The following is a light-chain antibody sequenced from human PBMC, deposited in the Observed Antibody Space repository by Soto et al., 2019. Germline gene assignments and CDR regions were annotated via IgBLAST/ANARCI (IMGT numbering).Light chain of an antibody. J-gene: IGKJ4*02. V-gene: IGKV3-20*01. CDR3: KQFSSXPLT. Sequence: EFVLTQSPGTLSLSPGEIATLSCRASQTVRNNYLAWYQQKPGQAPRLLIYDASSRATGIPDRFSGGGSGTDFTLTISRLEPEDFAVYYCKQFSSXPLTCGGGTNV. CDR1: QTVRNNY. CDR2: DAS.